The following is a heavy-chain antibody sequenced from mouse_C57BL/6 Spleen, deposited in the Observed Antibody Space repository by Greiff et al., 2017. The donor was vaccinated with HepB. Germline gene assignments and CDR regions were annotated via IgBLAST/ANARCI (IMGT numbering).Heavy chain of an antibody. CDR1: GFTFSDFY. D-gene: IGHD2-1*01. V-gene: IGHV7-1*01. Sequence: EVMLVESGGGLVQSGRSLRLSCATSGFTFSDFYMEWVRQAPGKGLEWIAASRNKANDYTTEYSASVKGRFIVSRDTSQSILYLQMNALSAEDTAIYYCARDADGNFDYWGQGTTLTVSS. CDR3: ARDADGNFDY. CDR2: SRNKANDYTT. J-gene: IGHJ2*01.